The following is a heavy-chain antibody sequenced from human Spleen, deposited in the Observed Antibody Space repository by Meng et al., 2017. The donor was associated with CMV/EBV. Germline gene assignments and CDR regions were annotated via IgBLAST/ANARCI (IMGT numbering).Heavy chain of an antibody. Sequence: SETLSLTCTVSGDSFSSGSYFWGWFRQPPGKGLEWIGNIFYGGDTHYNPSLKSRVTISEDTSTKQFSLKLSSVTAADTAVYYCARGGTVVIPLDYWGQGTLVTVSS. D-gene: IGHD4-23*01. V-gene: IGHV4-39*07. CDR3: ARGGTVVIPLDY. CDR2: IFYGGDT. J-gene: IGHJ4*02. CDR1: GDSFSSGSYF.